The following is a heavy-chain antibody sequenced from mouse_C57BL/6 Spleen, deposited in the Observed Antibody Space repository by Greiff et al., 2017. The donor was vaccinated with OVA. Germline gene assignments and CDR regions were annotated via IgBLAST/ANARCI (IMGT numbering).Heavy chain of an antibody. CDR3: AREKGGSSPYYFDY. D-gene: IGHD1-1*01. Sequence: VQLKQSGPELVKPGASVKISCKASGYSFTGYYMHWVKQSHGNILDWIGYIYPYNGVSSYNQKFKGKATLTVDKSSSTAYMELRSLTSEDSAVYYCAREKGGSSPYYFDYWGQGTTLTVSS. V-gene: IGHV1-31*01. J-gene: IGHJ2*01. CDR1: GYSFTGYY. CDR2: IYPYNGVS.